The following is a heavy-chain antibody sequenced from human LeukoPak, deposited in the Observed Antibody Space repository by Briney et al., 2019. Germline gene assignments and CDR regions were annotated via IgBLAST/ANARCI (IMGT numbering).Heavy chain of an antibody. CDR1: GGSISSYY. D-gene: IGHD5-24*01. Sequence: PSETLSLTCTVSGGSISSYYWSWIRQPAGKGLEWIGRIYTSGSTNYNPSLKSRVTISVDTSKNQFSLKLSSVTAADTAVYYCAREGIEMATTYFDYRGQGTLVTVSS. CDR3: AREGIEMATTYFDY. CDR2: IYTSGST. V-gene: IGHV4-4*07. J-gene: IGHJ4*02.